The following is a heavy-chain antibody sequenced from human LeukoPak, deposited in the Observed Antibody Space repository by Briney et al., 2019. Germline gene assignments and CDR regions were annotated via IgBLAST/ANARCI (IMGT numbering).Heavy chain of an antibody. CDR3: ARALGTITSKFDY. J-gene: IGHJ4*02. CDR1: GGSLSSYY. V-gene: IGHV4-59*01. Sequence: SETLSLTCTVSGGSLSSYYWSWIRQPPGRGLERIGYIYYTGITNYNPSLKSRVTISVDTSKNQFSLKLSSVTAADTAVYYCARALGTITSKFDYWGQGALVTVSS. D-gene: IGHD1-14*01. CDR2: IYYTGIT.